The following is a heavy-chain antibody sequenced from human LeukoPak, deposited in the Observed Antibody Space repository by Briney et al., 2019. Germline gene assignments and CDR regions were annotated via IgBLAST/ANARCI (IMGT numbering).Heavy chain of an antibody. CDR2: IDWDDDK. CDR3: ARVVAGPNWFDP. D-gene: IGHD2-15*01. J-gene: IGHJ5*02. Sequence: TLSLTCTVSGGSISSGDYYWSWIRQPPGKALEWLARIDWDDDKYYSTSLKTRLTISKDTSKNQVVLTMTNVDPVDTATYYCARVVAGPNWFDPWGQGTLVTVSS. CDR1: GGSISSGDYY. V-gene: IGHV2-70*11.